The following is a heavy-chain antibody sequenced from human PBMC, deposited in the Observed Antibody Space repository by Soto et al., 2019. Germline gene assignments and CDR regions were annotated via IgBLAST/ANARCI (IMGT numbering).Heavy chain of an antibody. V-gene: IGHV3-21*01. J-gene: IGHJ5*02. CDR3: ARGAYYDSSGYRWFDP. CDR2: ISSSGSYI. Sequence: EVQLVESGGGLVEPGGSLRLSCAASGFTFSTYSMNWVRQPPGKGLEWISSISSSGSYINDADSVNGRFTISRDNAKNSLYLQTDSLRAEDTAVYYCARGAYYDSSGYRWFDPWGQGALVTVSS. D-gene: IGHD3-22*01. CDR1: GFTFSTYS.